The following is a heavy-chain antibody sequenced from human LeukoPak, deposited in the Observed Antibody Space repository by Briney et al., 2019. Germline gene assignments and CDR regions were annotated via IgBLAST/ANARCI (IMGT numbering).Heavy chain of an antibody. D-gene: IGHD3-10*01. Sequence: GGSLTLSCPPSAFTLNSYGMRWDRQPPGNGLEWVSAIRSSGGSTYYAASVKGRFTISRDNSKHSLYLQMNSLRGEDTAVYYCAKDQYSGSGSYSWGGFDYWGQGTLVTVSS. V-gene: IGHV3-23*01. J-gene: IGHJ4*02. CDR3: AKDQYSGSGSYSWGGFDY. CDR2: IRSSGGST. CDR1: AFTLNSYG.